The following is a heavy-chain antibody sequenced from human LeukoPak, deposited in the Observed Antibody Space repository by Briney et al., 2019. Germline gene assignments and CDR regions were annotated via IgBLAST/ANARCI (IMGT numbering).Heavy chain of an antibody. CDR3: ARGTTDIVAEISDAFDI. D-gene: IGHD5-12*01. J-gene: IGHJ3*02. CDR2: ISYDASNK. CDR1: EFTVCSNY. Sequence: GGSLRLSCAASEFTVCSNYMSWVRQAPGKGLEWVAAISYDASNKYYAVSVRGRFTISRDNSRNTLFLQMCSLRADDTAVYYCARGTTDIVAEISDAFDIWGQGTVVTVSS. V-gene: IGHV3-30-3*01.